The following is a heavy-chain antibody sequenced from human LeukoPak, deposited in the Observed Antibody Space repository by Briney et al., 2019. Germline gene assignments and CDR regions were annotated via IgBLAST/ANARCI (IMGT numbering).Heavy chain of an antibody. CDR1: GFTFSSYW. Sequence: PGGCLRLSCAASGFTFSSYWMHWVRQAPGKGLVWVSRINSDGRSTSYADSVKGRFTISRDNAKNTLYLQMKSLRAYDTAVYYCASALGGQGGHWGQGTLVTVSS. J-gene: IGHJ4*02. D-gene: IGHD1-26*01. V-gene: IGHV3-74*01. CDR3: ASALGGQGGH. CDR2: INSDGRST.